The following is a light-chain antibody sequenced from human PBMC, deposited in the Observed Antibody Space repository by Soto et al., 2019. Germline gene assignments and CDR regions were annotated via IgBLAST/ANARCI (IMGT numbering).Light chain of an antibody. Sequence: SYELTQPPSVSVAPGKTATISCGGSNIGSRGVHWYQRKPGQAPVLVIYYDRDRPSGIPERFSGSNSGDTATLTISRVEAGDEADYYCQVWDSSSDHPGVFGGGTKVTVL. CDR2: YDR. V-gene: IGLV3-21*04. CDR3: QVWDSSSDHPGV. J-gene: IGLJ2*01. CDR1: NIGSRG.